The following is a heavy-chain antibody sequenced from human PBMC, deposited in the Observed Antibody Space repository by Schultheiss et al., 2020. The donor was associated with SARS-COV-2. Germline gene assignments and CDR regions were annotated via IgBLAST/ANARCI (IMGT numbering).Heavy chain of an antibody. CDR3: ARDPSGYSYGSWFDP. D-gene: IGHD5-18*01. J-gene: IGHJ5*02. CDR1: GFTFSTYA. Sequence: GESLKISCAASGFTFSTYAMNWVRQAPGKGLEWVSYISSSGSTIYYADSVKGRFTISRDNAKNSLYLQMNSLRAEDTAVYYCARDPSGYSYGSWFDPWGQGTLVTVSS. V-gene: IGHV3-48*03. CDR2: ISSSGSTI.